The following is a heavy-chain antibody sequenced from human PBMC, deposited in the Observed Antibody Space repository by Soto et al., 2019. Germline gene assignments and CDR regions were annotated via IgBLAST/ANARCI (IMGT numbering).Heavy chain of an antibody. D-gene: IGHD2-21*02. CDR1: GDSMSGYY. CDR2: IFHSGTT. V-gene: IGHV4-59*01. J-gene: IGHJ4*02. CDR3: ARLSFGDQVTY. Sequence: QVQLQESGPGLVKPSETLSLTCTVSGDSMSGYYWSWIRQSPGRRLEWIGCIFHSGTTNYNPSLNSRLAMSVDASKNQFSLRVTSVTAADTAIYYCARLSFGDQVTYWGQGTLVTVSS.